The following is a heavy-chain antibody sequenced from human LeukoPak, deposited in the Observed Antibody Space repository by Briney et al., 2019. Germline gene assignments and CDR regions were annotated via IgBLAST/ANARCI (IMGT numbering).Heavy chain of an antibody. CDR1: GYTFFNNY. Sequence: ASVYASCKAAGYTFFNNYTYWVRQAPGQGLEWMGIINPSGGSTSYAQKFQGRVTMTRDTSTSTVYMELSRLRSEDTALYYCARATGSKITIDAFYIYGEGRIITVSS. CDR3: ARATGSKITIDAFYI. D-gene: IGHD4-11*01. CDR2: INPSGGST. V-gene: IGHV1-46*01. J-gene: IGHJ3*02.